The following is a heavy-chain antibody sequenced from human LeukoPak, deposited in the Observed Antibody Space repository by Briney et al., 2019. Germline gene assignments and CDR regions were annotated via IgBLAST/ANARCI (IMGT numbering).Heavy chain of an antibody. D-gene: IGHD1-26*01. CDR3: AREVGAKLYNWFDP. J-gene: IGHJ5*02. Sequence: ASVKVSCKASGYTFTGYYMHWVRQAPGQGLEWMGWINPNSGGTNYAQKFQGRVTMTRDTSTSTVYMELSSLRSEDTAVYYCAREVGAKLYNWFDPWGQGTLVTVSS. V-gene: IGHV1-2*02. CDR1: GYTFTGYY. CDR2: INPNSGGT.